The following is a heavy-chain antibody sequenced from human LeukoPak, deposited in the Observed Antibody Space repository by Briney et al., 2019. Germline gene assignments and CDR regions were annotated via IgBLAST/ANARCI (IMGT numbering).Heavy chain of an antibody. CDR2: ISSSSSTI. CDR3: AKGPDYDFWSGYSYYFDY. Sequence: PGGSLRLSCAASGFQLRSSWMNWVRQAPGKGLEWVSYISSSSSTIYYADSVKGRFTISRDNAKNSLYLQMNSLRAEDTAVYYCAKGPDYDFWSGYSYYFDYWGQGTLVTVSS. D-gene: IGHD3-3*01. J-gene: IGHJ4*02. CDR1: GFQLRSSW. V-gene: IGHV3-48*01.